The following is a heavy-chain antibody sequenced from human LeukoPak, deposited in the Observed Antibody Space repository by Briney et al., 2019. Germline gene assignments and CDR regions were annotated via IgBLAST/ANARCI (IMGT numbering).Heavy chain of an antibody. CDR1: GGSNSSYY. CDR3: ARHGTGRRNWFDP. Sequence: SETLSLTCTVSGGSNSSYYWSWIRQPPGKGLEWIGYIYYSGSTNYNPSLKSRVTISVDTSKNQFSLKLSSVTAADTAVYYCARHGTGRRNWFDPWGQGTLVTVSS. CDR2: IYYSGST. V-gene: IGHV4-59*08. D-gene: IGHD6-13*01. J-gene: IGHJ5*02.